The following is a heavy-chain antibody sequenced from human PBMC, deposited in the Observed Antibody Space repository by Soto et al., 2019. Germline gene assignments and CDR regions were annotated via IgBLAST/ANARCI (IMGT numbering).Heavy chain of an antibody. V-gene: IGHV3-23*01. Sequence: EVQLLESGGGLVQPGGSLRLSCAASGFTFSSYAMSWVRQAPGKGLECVSAISGSGGSTYYADSVKGRFTIPRDNSKNTLYLQMNSLRAEDTAVYYCAKDQDYCSGGSCYAMGFDYWGQGTLVTVS. CDR2: ISGSGGST. D-gene: IGHD2-15*01. CDR1: GFTFSSYA. CDR3: AKDQDYCSGGSCYAMGFDY. J-gene: IGHJ4*02.